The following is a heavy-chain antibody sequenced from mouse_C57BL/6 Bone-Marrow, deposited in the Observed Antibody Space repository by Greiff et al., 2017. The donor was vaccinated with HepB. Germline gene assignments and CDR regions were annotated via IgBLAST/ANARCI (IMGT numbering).Heavy chain of an antibody. Sequence: QVQLKQSGAELARPGASVKLSCKASGYTFTSYGISWVKQRTGQGLEWIGEIYPRSGNTYYNEKFKGKATLTADKSSSTAYMELRSLTSEDSSVYFCASPYEDWYFDVWGTGTTVTVSS. CDR1: GYTFTSYG. V-gene: IGHV1-81*01. J-gene: IGHJ1*03. CDR2: IYPRSGNT. CDR3: ASPYEDWYFDV. D-gene: IGHD1-1*01.